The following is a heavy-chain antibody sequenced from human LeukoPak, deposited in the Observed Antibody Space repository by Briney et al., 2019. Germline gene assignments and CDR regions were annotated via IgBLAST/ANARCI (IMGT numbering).Heavy chain of an antibody. D-gene: IGHD3-10*01. CDR2: IYHSGNT. J-gene: IGHJ5*02. V-gene: IGHV4-30-4*08. CDR3: ARDLGYYGSGSYWVSGHWFDP. Sequence: SETLSLTCTVSGDSISSGGNYWSWIRQRPGQGLEWIGCIYHSGNTYYNPSLKSRVTISVDTSKNQFSLKLSSVTAADTAVYYCARDLGYYGSGSYWVSGHWFDPWGQGTLVTVSS. CDR1: GDSISSGGNY.